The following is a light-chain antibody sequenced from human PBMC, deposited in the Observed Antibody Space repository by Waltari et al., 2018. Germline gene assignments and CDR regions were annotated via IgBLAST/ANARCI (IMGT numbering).Light chain of an antibody. CDR3: QQTDSFPLT. J-gene: IGKJ4*01. CDR1: QDVSTW. Sequence: DIQMTQSPSSVSASIGDRVTISCRASQDVSTWVAWYQQKPGKAPNLLISAASSLQSGVQSRFSGSGSGTDFTLTISGLQPEDFTIYFCQQTDSFPLTFGGGTKVELK. V-gene: IGKV1-12*01. CDR2: AAS.